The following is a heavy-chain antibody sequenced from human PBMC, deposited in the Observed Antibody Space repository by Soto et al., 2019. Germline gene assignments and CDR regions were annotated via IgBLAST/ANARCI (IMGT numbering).Heavy chain of an antibody. CDR1: GGSISSGDYY. V-gene: IGHV4-30-4*01. CDR2: IYYSGST. D-gene: IGHD6-6*01. Sequence: PSETLSLTCTVSGGSISSGDYYWSWIRQPPGKGLEWIGYIYYSGSTYYNPSLKSRVTISVDTSKNQFSLKLSSVTAADTAVYYCARAVLAARPRHRFDPWGQGTLVTVSS. J-gene: IGHJ5*02. CDR3: ARAVLAARPRHRFDP.